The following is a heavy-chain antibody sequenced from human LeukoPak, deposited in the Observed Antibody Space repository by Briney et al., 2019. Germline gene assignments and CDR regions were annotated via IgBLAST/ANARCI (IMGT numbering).Heavy chain of an antibody. Sequence: AGGSLRLSCAASGLTFSSYALSWVRQAPGKGLEWVSAIGRSGGSTNYADSVKGRFTISRDNSKNTLYLQMSSLRAEDTAVYFCAKGWDYFDYWGQGTLVTVSS. D-gene: IGHD1-26*01. CDR2: IGRSGGST. CDR3: AKGWDYFDY. V-gene: IGHV3-23*01. CDR1: GLTFSSYA. J-gene: IGHJ4*02.